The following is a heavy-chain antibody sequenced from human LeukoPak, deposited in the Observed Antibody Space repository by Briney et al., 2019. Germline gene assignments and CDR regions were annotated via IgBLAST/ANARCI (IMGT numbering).Heavy chain of an antibody. CDR2: TNPSGST. V-gene: IGHV4-34*01. CDR3: ATGRSRTPPVQY. Sequence: AETLSLTCAVYGGSFSGYYWIWISQPPGKGMEWIGETNPSGSTTYNPSLKRRVTIAVDTSRSQFSLKLSSVTAADTAGYYFATGRSRTPPVQYWGQGTLVTVSS. CDR1: GGSFSGYY. D-gene: IGHD2-15*01. J-gene: IGHJ4*02.